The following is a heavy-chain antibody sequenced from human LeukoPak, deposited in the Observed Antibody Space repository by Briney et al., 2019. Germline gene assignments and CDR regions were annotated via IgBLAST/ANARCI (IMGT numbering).Heavy chain of an antibody. CDR1: GYTFTGYY. J-gene: IGHJ4*02. CDR2: INPNSGGT. Sequence: ASVKVSCKASGYTFTGYYMHWVRQAPGQGLEWMGWINPNSGGTNYAQKFHGRVTMTRDTSISTAYMELSRLRSDDTAVYYCARSRGGDGYNHDYWGQGTLVTVSS. CDR3: ARSRGGDGYNHDY. D-gene: IGHD5-24*01. V-gene: IGHV1-2*02.